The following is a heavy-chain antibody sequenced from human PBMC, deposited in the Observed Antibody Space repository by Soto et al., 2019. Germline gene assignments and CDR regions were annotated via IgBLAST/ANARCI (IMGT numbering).Heavy chain of an antibody. CDR2: INPNSGGT. V-gene: IGHV1-2*04. D-gene: IGHD3-9*01. Sequence: ASVKVSCKASGYTFTGYYMHWVRQAPGQGLEWMGWINPNSGGTNYAQKFQGWVTMTRDTSISTAYMELSRLRSDDTAVYYCARFRGATATFDGYYGMDVWGQGTTVTVS. J-gene: IGHJ6*02. CDR3: ARFRGATATFDGYYGMDV. CDR1: GYTFTGYY.